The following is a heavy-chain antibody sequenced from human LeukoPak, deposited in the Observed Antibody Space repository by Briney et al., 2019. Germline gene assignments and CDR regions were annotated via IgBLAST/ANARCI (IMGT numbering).Heavy chain of an antibody. D-gene: IGHD3-3*01. Sequence: VASVKVSCKASGGTYSSYAISWVRKAPGQGLEWMGGIIPIFGTANYAQKFQGRVTITADESTSTAYMELSSLRSDDTAVYYCARDNDFWSGYFKVWFDPWGQGNLVTVSS. CDR2: IIPIFGTA. J-gene: IGHJ5*02. CDR3: ARDNDFWSGYFKVWFDP. CDR1: GGTYSSYA. V-gene: IGHV1-69*13.